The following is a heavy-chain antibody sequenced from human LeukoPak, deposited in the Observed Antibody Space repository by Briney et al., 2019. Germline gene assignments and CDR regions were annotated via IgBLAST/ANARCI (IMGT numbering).Heavy chain of an antibody. D-gene: IGHD6-13*01. CDR1: GFTFSSYW. J-gene: IGHJ4*02. V-gene: IGHV3-74*01. CDR2: INSDGYSL. CDR3: ARLGNSSSWYYFDY. Sequence: GGSLRLSCAASGFTFSSYWMHWVRQAPGKGLVWVSRINSDGYSLSYADSVKGRFTISRDNAKNTLYLEMNSLRAEDTAVYYCARLGNSSSWYYFDYWGQGTLVTVSS.